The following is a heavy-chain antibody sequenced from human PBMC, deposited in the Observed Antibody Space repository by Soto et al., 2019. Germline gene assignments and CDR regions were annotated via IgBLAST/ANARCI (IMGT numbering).Heavy chain of an antibody. Sequence: SETLSLTCTVSGGSISSSSYYWGWIRQPPGKGLEWIGSIYYSGSTYYNPSLKSRVTISVDTSKNQFSLKLSSVTAADTAVYYCARYVDGSYYYDSSGYLGWFDPWGQGTLVTVSS. CDR1: GGSISSSSYY. CDR3: ARYVDGSYYYDSSGYLGWFDP. J-gene: IGHJ5*02. D-gene: IGHD3-22*01. CDR2: IYYSGST. V-gene: IGHV4-39*01.